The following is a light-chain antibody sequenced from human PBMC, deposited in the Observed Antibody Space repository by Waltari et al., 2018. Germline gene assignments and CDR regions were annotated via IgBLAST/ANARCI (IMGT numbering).Light chain of an antibody. CDR3: AAWDDTLNGPL. V-gene: IGLV1-44*01. Sequence: QSVLTQPPSTSGTPEQGVSISCSGTASNVGSNTVNWYQQFPGMAPKLLIYLIDRRPSGVPERFSGAKSGTSASLAISGLQSDDEAVDYCAAWDDTLNGPLFGGGTKVTVL. CDR2: LID. CDR1: ASNVGSNT. J-gene: IGLJ3*02.